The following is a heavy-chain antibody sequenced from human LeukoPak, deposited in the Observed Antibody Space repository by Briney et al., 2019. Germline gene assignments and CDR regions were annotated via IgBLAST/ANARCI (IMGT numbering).Heavy chain of an antibody. D-gene: IGHD6-13*01. J-gene: IGHJ4*02. CDR1: GFTFSSYA. Sequence: GGSLRLSCAASGFTFSSYAMSWVRQAPGKGLQWFSTISGGGYSTYYADSVKGRFTISKDNSKNTAFLHMNSLRAEDTAVYYCAKAAYSSSWNLYFDDWGQGTLVTVSS. V-gene: IGHV3-23*01. CDR2: ISGGGYST. CDR3: AKAAYSSSWNLYFDD.